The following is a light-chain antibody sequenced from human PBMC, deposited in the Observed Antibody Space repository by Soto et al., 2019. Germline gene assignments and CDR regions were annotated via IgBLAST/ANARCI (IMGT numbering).Light chain of an antibody. V-gene: IGKV1-12*01. Sequence: DIQLTQSPSSVSASVGDRVTITCRASQGISSWLAWYQQKLGKAPNLLIYKASNLERGVPSRFTGSGSGTDFTLTISSLQPEDFATYFCQQSYTTPITFGQGTRLEIK. J-gene: IGKJ5*01. CDR3: QQSYTTPIT. CDR2: KAS. CDR1: QGISSW.